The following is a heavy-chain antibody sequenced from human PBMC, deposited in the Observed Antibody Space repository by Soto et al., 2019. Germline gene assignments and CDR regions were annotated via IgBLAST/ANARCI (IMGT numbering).Heavy chain of an antibody. CDR2: IIPIFGTA. J-gene: IGHJ6*02. V-gene: IGHV1-69*01. CDR3: ARGYYYDSSGSPYYYYYGMDV. CDR1: GGTFSSYA. Sequence: QVQLVQSGAEVKKPGSSVKVSCKASGGTFSSYAISWVRQAPGQGLEWMGGIIPIFGTANYAQKFQGRVTITADESTSTAYMELGRLRSEDTAVYYCARGYYYDSSGSPYYYYYGMDVWGQGTTVTVSS. D-gene: IGHD3-22*01.